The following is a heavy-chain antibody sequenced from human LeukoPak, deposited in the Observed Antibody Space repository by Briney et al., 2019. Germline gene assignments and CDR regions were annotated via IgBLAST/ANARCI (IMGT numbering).Heavy chain of an antibody. CDR3: AKIPVSYSSGWSNFDY. CDR2: ISSSSSTI. D-gene: IGHD6-19*01. Sequence: PGGSLRLSCAASGFTFSSYSMNWVRQAPGKGLEWVSYISSSSSTIYYADSVKGRFTISRDNAKNSLYLQMNMLRAEDTAVYYCAKIPVSYSSGWSNFDYWGQGTLVTVSS. CDR1: GFTFSSYS. J-gene: IGHJ4*02. V-gene: IGHV3-48*01.